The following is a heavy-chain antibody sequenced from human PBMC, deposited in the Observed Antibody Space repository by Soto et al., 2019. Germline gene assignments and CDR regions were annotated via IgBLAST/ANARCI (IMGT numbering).Heavy chain of an antibody. CDR2: IYPGDSDT. J-gene: IGHJ6*02. D-gene: IGHD3-10*01. CDR1: GYSFTSYW. CDR3: ARRITMVRGVKYYYYYGMDV. V-gene: IGHV5-51*01. Sequence: GESLKISCKGSGYSFTSYWIGWVRQMPGKGLEWMGIIYPGDSDTRYSPSFQGQVTISADKSISTAYLQWSSLKASDTAMYYCARRITMVRGVKYYYYYGMDVWGQGTTVTV.